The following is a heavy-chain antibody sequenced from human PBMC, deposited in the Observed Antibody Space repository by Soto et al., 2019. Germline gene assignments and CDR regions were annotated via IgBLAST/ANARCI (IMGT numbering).Heavy chain of an antibody. J-gene: IGHJ6*03. Sequence: ASVKVTCKVSGYTLTELSKHWVRQAPGKGLEWMGGFDPEDGETIYAQKFQGRVTMTEDTSTDTAYMELSSLRSEDTAVYYCATMDPTDNYYYYYYMDVWGKGTTVTVSS. CDR2: FDPEDGET. CDR1: GYTLTELS. V-gene: IGHV1-24*01. CDR3: ATMDPTDNYYYYYYMDV. D-gene: IGHD2-2*03.